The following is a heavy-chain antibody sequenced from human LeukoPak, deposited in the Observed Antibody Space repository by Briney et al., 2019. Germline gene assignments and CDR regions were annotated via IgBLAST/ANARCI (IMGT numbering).Heavy chain of an antibody. CDR1: TGSFSGYY. D-gene: IGHD3-10*01. CDR3: ARGRGWFGELRKRWFDP. Sequence: SETLSLTCVVYTGSFSGYYWSWIRQPPGKGLEWIGEINHSGSTNYNPSLKSRVTISVDTSKNQFSLKLSSVTAADTAVYYCARGRGWFGELRKRWFDPWGQGTLVTVSS. CDR2: INHSGST. V-gene: IGHV4-34*01. J-gene: IGHJ5*02.